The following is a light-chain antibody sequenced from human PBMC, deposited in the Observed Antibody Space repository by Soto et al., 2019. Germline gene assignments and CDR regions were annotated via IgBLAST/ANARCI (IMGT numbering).Light chain of an antibody. CDR1: SSYVGAYNY. Sequence: QSVLTQPRSVSGSPGQSVTISCTGTSSYVGAYNYVSWVQQHPGKAPKLMMSDVSKRPSGVPDRFSGSKSGTTSSLTIYGLQAEDEADDYCCSYAGSSTLRFGGGTPLTVL. V-gene: IGLV2-11*01. CDR2: DVS. J-gene: IGLJ2*01. CDR3: CSYAGSSTLR.